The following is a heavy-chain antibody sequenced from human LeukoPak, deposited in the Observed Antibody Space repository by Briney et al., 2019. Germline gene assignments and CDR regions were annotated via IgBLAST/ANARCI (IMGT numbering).Heavy chain of an antibody. CDR1: GFTFSSYW. CDR3: ARAPLGYCSGGSCYGGFNWFDP. D-gene: IGHD2-15*01. CDR2: INSDGSST. V-gene: IGHV3-74*01. Sequence: PGGSLRLSCAASGFTFSSYWMHWVRQAPGKGLVWVSRINSDGSSTSYADPVKGRFTISRDNAKNTLYLQMNSLRAEDTAVYYCARAPLGYCSGGSCYGGFNWFDPWGQGTLVTVSS. J-gene: IGHJ5*02.